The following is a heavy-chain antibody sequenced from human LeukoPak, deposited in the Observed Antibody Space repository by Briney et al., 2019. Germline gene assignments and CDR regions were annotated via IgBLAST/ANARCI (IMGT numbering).Heavy chain of an antibody. Sequence: GGSLRLSCAASGFTFSSYWMHWVRQAPGKGLVWVSRINSDGSSTSYADSVKGRFTISRDNAKNTLYLQMDSLRAEDTAVYYCARESAGAVAGSDLYYYYGMDVWGQGTTVTVSS. V-gene: IGHV3-74*01. D-gene: IGHD6-19*01. CDR2: INSDGSST. J-gene: IGHJ6*02. CDR3: ARESAGAVAGSDLYYYYGMDV. CDR1: GFTFSSYW.